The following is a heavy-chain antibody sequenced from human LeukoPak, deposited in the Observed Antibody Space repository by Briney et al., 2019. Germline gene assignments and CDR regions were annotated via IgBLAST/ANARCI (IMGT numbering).Heavy chain of an antibody. CDR1: GFTFSDYY. D-gene: IGHD3-10*01. V-gene: IGHV3-11*01. CDR3: AGDTDYYGSGSYHH. Sequence: AGGSLRLSCAASGFTFSDYYMSWIRQAPGKGLEWVSYISSSGSTIYYADSVKGRFTISRDNAKNSLYLQMNSLRAEDTAVYYCAGDTDYYGSGSYHHWGQGTLVTVSS. CDR2: ISSSGSTI. J-gene: IGHJ4*02.